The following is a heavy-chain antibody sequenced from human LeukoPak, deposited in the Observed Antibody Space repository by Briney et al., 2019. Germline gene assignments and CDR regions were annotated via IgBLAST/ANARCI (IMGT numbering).Heavy chain of an antibody. CDR2: INPSDGGT. Sequence: ASVKVSCKASGYTFTSYYMHWVRQAPGQGLEWMGIINPSDGGTSYAQKFQGRVTMTRDTSTSTVYMELSSLRPEDTAVYYCASCGSGAQASFDYWGQGTLVTVSS. CDR1: GYTFTSYY. J-gene: IGHJ4*02. CDR3: ASCGSGAQASFDY. D-gene: IGHD3-10*01. V-gene: IGHV1-46*01.